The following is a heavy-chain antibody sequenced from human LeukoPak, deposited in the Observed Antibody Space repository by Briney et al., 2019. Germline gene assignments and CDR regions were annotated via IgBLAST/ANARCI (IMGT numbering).Heavy chain of an antibody. Sequence: PGGSLRLSCAASGFTFSSYGMHWVRQAPGKGLEWVAVISYDGSNEYYADSVKGRFTISRDNSKNTLYLQMNSLRAEDTAVYYCAKELDYWGQGTLVTVSS. V-gene: IGHV3-30*18. CDR1: GFTFSSYG. CDR2: ISYDGSNE. J-gene: IGHJ4*02. CDR3: AKELDY.